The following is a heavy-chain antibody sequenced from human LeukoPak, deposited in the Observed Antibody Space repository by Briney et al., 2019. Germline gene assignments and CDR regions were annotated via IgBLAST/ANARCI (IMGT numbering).Heavy chain of an antibody. CDR3: ARADPLGYYYYGMDV. Sequence: SETLSLTCTVSGGSISSYYWSWIRQPPGKGLEWIGYIYYSGSTNYNPSLKSRVTISVDTSKNQFSLKLSSVTAADTAVYCCARADPLGYYYYGMDVWGQGTTVTVSS. J-gene: IGHJ6*02. CDR1: GGSISSYY. V-gene: IGHV4-59*01. CDR2: IYYSGST.